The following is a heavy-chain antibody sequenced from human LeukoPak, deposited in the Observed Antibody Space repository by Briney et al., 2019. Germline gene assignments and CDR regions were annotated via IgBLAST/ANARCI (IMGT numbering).Heavy chain of an antibody. V-gene: IGHV4-34*01. CDR1: GGSFSGYY. J-gene: IGHJ4*02. D-gene: IGHD6-13*01. CDR2: INHSGST. CDR3: ARGSSWYRPLDY. Sequence: PSETLSLTCAVYGGSFSGYYWSRIRQPPGKGLEWIGEINHSGSTNYNPSLKSRVPISVDTSKNQFPLKLSSVTAADTAVYYCARGSSWYRPLDYWGQGTLVTVSS.